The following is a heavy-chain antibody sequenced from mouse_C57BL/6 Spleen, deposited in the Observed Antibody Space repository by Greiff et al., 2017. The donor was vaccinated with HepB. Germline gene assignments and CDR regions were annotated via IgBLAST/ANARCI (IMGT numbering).Heavy chain of an antibody. CDR3: ARKGIYYGYDGGFAY. J-gene: IGHJ3*01. Sequence: EVMLVESGGGLVKPGGSLKLSCAASGFTFSSYAMSWVRQTPEKRLEWVATISDGGSYTYYPDNVKGRFTISRDNAKNNLYLQMSHLKSEDTAMYYCARKGIYYGYDGGFAYWGQGTLVTVSA. CDR2: ISDGGSYT. CDR1: GFTFSSYA. D-gene: IGHD2-2*01. V-gene: IGHV5-4*03.